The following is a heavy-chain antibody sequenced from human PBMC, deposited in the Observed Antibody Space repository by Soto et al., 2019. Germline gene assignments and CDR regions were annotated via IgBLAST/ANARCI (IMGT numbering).Heavy chain of an antibody. CDR3: ARDTYYDSSGYYQGTFDY. Sequence: SETLSLTCAVSGGSISSSNWWSWVRQPPGKGLEWIGEIYHSGSTNYNPSLKSRVTISVDKSKNQFSLKLSSVTAADTAVYCCARDTYYDSSGYYQGTFDYWGQGTLVTVSS. V-gene: IGHV4-4*01. CDR2: IYHSGST. CDR1: GGSISSSNW. D-gene: IGHD3-22*01. J-gene: IGHJ4*02.